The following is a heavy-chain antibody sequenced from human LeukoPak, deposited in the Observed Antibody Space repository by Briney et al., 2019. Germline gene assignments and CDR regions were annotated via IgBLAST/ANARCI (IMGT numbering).Heavy chain of an antibody. J-gene: IGHJ4*02. CDR3: AREDCSGGSCYPNGNY. CDR2: IIPILGIA. CDR1: GGTFSSYA. D-gene: IGHD2-15*01. V-gene: IGHV1-69*04. Sequence: SVKVSCKASGGTFSSYAISWVRQAPGQGLEWMGRIIPILGIANYAQKFQGRVTITADKSTSTAYMELSSLRSEDTAVYYCAREDCSGGSCYPNGNYWGQGTLVTVSS.